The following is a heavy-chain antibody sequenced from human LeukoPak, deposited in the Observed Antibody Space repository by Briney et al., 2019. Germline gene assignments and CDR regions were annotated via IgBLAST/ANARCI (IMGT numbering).Heavy chain of an antibody. Sequence: GGSLRLSCAASGFTFSSYAMSWVRQAPGKGLEWVSAISGSGGSTYYADSVKGRLTISRDNSKNTLYLQMNSLRAEDTAVYYCAKDRSYYDSSGYLYYWGQGTLVTVSS. CDR2: ISGSGGST. CDR3: AKDRSYYDSSGYLYY. CDR1: GFTFSSYA. J-gene: IGHJ4*02. V-gene: IGHV3-23*01. D-gene: IGHD3-22*01.